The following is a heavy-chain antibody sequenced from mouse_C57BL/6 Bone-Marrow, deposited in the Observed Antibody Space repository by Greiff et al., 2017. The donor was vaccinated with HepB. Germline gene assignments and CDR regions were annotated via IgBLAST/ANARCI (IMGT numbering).Heavy chain of an antibody. J-gene: IGHJ4*01. Sequence: QVQLQQSGPELVKPGASVKISCKASGYAFSSSWMNWVKQRPGKGLEWIGRIYPGDGDTNYNGKFKGKATLTADKSSSTAYMQRSSLTSEDSAVYFCARGYGLLYAMDYWGQGTSVTVSS. D-gene: IGHD1-1*02. V-gene: IGHV1-82*01. CDR2: IYPGDGDT. CDR3: ARGYGLLYAMDY. CDR1: GYAFSSSW.